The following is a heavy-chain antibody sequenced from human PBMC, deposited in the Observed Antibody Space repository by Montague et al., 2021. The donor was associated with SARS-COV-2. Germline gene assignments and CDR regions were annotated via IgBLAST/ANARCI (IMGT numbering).Heavy chain of an antibody. V-gene: IGHV4-59*01. Sequence: SETLSLTCSVSGGSISGYCCSWIRQSPGKGLEWVGYIYYTGGTNYNPPLESRVTISLDTSKNQFSLRLSSVTPADTAVYYCAGDWAVLTRDGYNYGWSDPWGPGTLVTVSS. D-gene: IGHD5-24*01. J-gene: IGHJ5*02. CDR1: GGSISGYC. CDR3: AGDWAVLTRDGYNYGWSDP. CDR2: IYYTGGT.